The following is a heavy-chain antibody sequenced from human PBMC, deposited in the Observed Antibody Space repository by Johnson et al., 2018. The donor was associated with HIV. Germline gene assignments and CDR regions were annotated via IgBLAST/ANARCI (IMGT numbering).Heavy chain of an antibody. V-gene: IGHV3-7*05. D-gene: IGHD6-6*01. CDR1: GFTFSSYW. CDR2: IKQDGSEK. CDR3: ARERSPGIAARDDAFDI. Sequence: MQLVESGGGLVQPGGSLRLSCAASGFTFSSYWMSWVRQAPGKGLEWVANIKQDGSEKYYVDSVKGRFTISRDNAKNSLYLQMNSLRAEDTAVYYCARERSPGIAARDDAFDIWGQGTMVTVSS. J-gene: IGHJ3*02.